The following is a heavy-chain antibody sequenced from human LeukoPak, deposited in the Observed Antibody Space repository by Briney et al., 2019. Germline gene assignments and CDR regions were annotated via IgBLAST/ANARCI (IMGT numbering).Heavy chain of an antibody. V-gene: IGHV4-59*12. Sequence: SETLSLTCALSGGSLSGYYWSWIRQFPGKGLEWIAYMSYIGSTNYNPSLRSRVTISVDTSKNQFSLKLSSVTAADTAVYYCARGLIIKFDYWGQGTLVTVSS. CDR1: GGSLSGYY. D-gene: IGHD2/OR15-2a*01. J-gene: IGHJ4*02. CDR3: ARGLIIKFDY. CDR2: MSYIGST.